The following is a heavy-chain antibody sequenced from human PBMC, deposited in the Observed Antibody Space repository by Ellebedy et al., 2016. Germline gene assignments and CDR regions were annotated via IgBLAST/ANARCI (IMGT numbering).Heavy chain of an antibody. D-gene: IGHD1-1*01. CDR3: ARDDDNNDNALDF. J-gene: IGHJ3*01. Sequence: GESLKISCAASGFTFSAYGMHWVRQAPGKGLEWVAVIVNDGKKNSYADSVKGRFTISRDNSRNTLFLEMNSLRAEDTAVYYCARDDDNNDNALDFWGQGTVVTVSS. V-gene: IGHV3-30*03. CDR2: IVNDGKKN. CDR1: GFTFSAYG.